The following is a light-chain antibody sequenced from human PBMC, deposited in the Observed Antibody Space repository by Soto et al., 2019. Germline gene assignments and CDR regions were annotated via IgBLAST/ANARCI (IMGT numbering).Light chain of an antibody. V-gene: IGKV1-6*01. CDR2: AAS. CDR1: QDIRND. J-gene: IGKJ5*01. CDR3: QQVDTYPIT. Sequence: AFQMTQSPSSLSASVGDRVTITCRASQDIRNDLGLYQQKPGKAPRLLIYAASILQSGVPSRFSGSGSGTDFTLTINSLQPEDFATYFCQQVDTYPITFGQGTRLEIK.